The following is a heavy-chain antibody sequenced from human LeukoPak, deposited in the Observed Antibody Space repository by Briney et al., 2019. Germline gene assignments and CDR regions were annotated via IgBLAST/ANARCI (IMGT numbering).Heavy chain of an antibody. D-gene: IGHD1-26*01. J-gene: IGHJ4*02. V-gene: IGHV3-48*03. CDR2: MSTGGGTL. Sequence: PGGSLRLSCAASGFTFSSYEMNWVRQTPGKGLEWVSYMSTGGGTLYADSVKGRFTISRDNAKNSLFLEMSSLRAEDTAVYYCAREMGATDWEIDYWGQGTLVTVSA. CDR1: GFTFSSYE. CDR3: AREMGATDWEIDY.